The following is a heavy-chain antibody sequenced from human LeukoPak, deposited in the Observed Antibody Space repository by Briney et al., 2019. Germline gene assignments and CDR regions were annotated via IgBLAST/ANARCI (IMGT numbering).Heavy chain of an antibody. CDR1: GYTFTGYY. CDR3: ARQFGGIIAIDY. Sequence: ASVKVSCKASGYTFTGYYMHWVRQAPGQGLEWMGWINPNSGGTNYAQKFQGRVTMTRDTSISTAYMELSRLRSDDTAIYYCARQFGGIIAIDYWGQGTLVTVSS. V-gene: IGHV1-2*02. CDR2: INPNSGGT. D-gene: IGHD3-16*02. J-gene: IGHJ4*02.